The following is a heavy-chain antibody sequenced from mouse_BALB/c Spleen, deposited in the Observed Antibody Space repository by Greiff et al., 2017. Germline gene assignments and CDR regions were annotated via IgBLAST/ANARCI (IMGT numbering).Heavy chain of an antibody. CDR2: ISSGGST. CDR1: GFTFSISA. CDR3: ARGRYGNCYWYVDV. V-gene: IGHV5-6-5*01. D-gene: IGHD2-10*02. J-gene: IGHJ1*01. Sequence: VVSGGGFLKPVGSLKLSFAASGFTFSISAMSWVRQTPEKRLEWVASISSGGSTYYTNSVKGRFTISRNTAKNILYLQMSSLRSEDTAMYYCARGRYGNCYWYVDVWGAGTTVTVSS.